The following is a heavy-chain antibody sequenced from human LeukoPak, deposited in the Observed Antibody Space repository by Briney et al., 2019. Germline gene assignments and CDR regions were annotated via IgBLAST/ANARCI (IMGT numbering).Heavy chain of an antibody. D-gene: IGHD2-8*02. CDR2: IKLDGSEE. CDR1: GFSLSNYW. CDR3: ARDCCTGGRNTFDP. J-gene: IGHJ5*02. Sequence: GGSLRLSCAASGFSLSNYWMSWVRQAPGKGLEWAAKIKLDGSEEYYVDSVKGRFTISRDNAKNSVYLQMNSLRAEDTAVYYCARDCCTGGRNTFDPWGQGTLVTVSS. V-gene: IGHV3-7*01.